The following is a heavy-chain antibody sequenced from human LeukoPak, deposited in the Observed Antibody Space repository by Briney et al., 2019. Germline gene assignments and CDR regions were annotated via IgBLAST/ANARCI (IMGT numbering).Heavy chain of an antibody. CDR1: GFTFSSYW. Sequence: PGGSLRPSCAASGFTFSSYWMSWVRQAPGKGLEWVANIKQDGSEKYYVDSVKGRFTISRDNAKNSLYLQMNSLRAEDTAVYYCARAFGPYYYGSGSYLRAPTFDYWGQGTLVTVSS. CDR3: ARAFGPYYYGSGSYLRAPTFDY. CDR2: IKQDGSEK. D-gene: IGHD3-10*01. V-gene: IGHV3-7*01. J-gene: IGHJ4*02.